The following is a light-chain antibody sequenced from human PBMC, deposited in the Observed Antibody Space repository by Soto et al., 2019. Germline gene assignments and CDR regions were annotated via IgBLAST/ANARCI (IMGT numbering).Light chain of an antibody. CDR3: SSLFPSEILL. J-gene: IGLJ2*01. V-gene: IGLV2-11*01. CDR2: DNT. CDR1: SYNF. Sequence: QSALTQPRSVSGSLGHSVTISCSGASYNFVSWYQHPPGKAPRLIIYDNTKRPSGVPDRFSASKSGSVASLTISGLQADAEADYYFSSLFPSEILLFGGGTKLTVL.